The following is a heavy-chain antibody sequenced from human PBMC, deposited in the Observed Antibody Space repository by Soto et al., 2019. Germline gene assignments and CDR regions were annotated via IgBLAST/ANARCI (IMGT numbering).Heavy chain of an antibody. CDR2: INAGNGNT. J-gene: IGHJ4*02. V-gene: IGHV1-3*01. CDR1: GYTFTSYA. D-gene: IGHD6-19*01. Sequence: QVQLVQSGAEVKKPGASVKVSCKASGYTFTSYAIHWVRQSPGQRLEWMGWINAGNGNTKYSQKFQDRVTITRDTSASTAYMELSSLRSEDTAVYYCARDLGGWPDYLGQGTRVTVSS. CDR3: ARDLGGWPDY.